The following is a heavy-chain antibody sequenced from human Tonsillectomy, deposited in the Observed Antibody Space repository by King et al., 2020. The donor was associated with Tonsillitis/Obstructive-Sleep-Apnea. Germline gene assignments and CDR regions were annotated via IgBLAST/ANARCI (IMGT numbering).Heavy chain of an antibody. CDR2: IYYSRST. Sequence: QLQESGPGLVKPSETLSLTCTVSGGSINSYYWSWIRQPPGKGLEWIGYIYYSRSTNYNPSLKSRVTISVDTSKNQFSLKLSSVTAADTAVYYCARAYYDILTGYLDDAFDIGGQGTMVTVSS. CDR3: ARAYYDILTGYLDDAFDI. J-gene: IGHJ3*02. D-gene: IGHD3-9*01. V-gene: IGHV4-59*08. CDR1: GGSINSYY.